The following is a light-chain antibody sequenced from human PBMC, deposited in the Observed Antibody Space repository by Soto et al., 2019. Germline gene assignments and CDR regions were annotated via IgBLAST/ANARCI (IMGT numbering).Light chain of an antibody. Sequence: QAVVTQPPSASGTPGQRVTISCSGSSSNIGSNTVNWYQQLPGTAPTLLIYNNDQRPSGVPDRFSGSKSGTSASLAISGLQSEDEADYYCAAWDSSLIGYVFGTGTKLTVL. CDR1: SSNIGSNT. V-gene: IGLV1-44*01. CDR3: AAWDSSLIGYV. CDR2: NND. J-gene: IGLJ1*01.